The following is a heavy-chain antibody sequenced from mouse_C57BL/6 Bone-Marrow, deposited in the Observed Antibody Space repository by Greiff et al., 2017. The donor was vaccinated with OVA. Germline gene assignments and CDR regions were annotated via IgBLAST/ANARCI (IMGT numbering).Heavy chain of an antibody. CDR1: GYTFTDYY. CDR2: INPNNGGT. Sequence: VQLQQSGPELVKPGASVKISCKASGYTFTDYYMNWVKQSHGKSLEWIGDINPNNGGTSYNQKFKGKATLTVDKSSSTAYMELRSLTSEDSAAYYCGRSPGRSFGYWGQGTTLTVSS. V-gene: IGHV1-26*01. CDR3: GRSPGRSFGY. J-gene: IGHJ2*01.